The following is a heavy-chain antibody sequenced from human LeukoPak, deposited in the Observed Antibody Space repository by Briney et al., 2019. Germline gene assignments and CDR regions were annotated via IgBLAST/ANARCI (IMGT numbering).Heavy chain of an antibody. D-gene: IGHD2-2*01. CDR3: AREGLVPAAHNWLDP. CDR2: INHSGST. Sequence: SETLSLTCAVYGGSFSGYYWSWIRQPPGKGLEWIGEINHSGSTNYNPSLKSRVTISVDTSKNQFSLRLSSVTAADTAVYYCAREGLVPAAHNWLDPWGQGTLVTVSS. J-gene: IGHJ5*02. V-gene: IGHV4-34*01. CDR1: GGSFSGYY.